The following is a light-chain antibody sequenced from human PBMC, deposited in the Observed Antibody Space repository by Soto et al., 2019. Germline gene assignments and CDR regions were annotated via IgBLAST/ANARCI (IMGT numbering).Light chain of an antibody. CDR1: NSNLGAGYD. V-gene: IGLV1-40*01. CDR2: GNR. Sequence: QSVLTQPPSVSGAPGQRVTISCTENNSNLGAGYDVHWYQQLPGAAPKLVIFGNRNRPSGVPERFSGSKSGTSASLAITGLQAEDEADYYCQAYDYSLTAFLFGGGTKVTVL. J-gene: IGLJ3*02. CDR3: QAYDYSLTAFL.